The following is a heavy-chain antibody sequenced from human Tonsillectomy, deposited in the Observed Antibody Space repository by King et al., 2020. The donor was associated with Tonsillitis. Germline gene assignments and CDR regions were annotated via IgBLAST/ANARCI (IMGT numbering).Heavy chain of an antibody. V-gene: IGHV3-30*02. J-gene: IGHJ4*02. D-gene: IGHD3-22*01. CDR1: GFTFSSYD. CDR3: AKDQGACDHSTGYGYFDY. Sequence: VQLVESGGGVVQPGGSLRLSCAASGFTFSSYDIHWVRQAPGKGLEWVAFIRYDGSNKYFADSVKGRFTISRDNSKNTLYLQMNSLRAEDTAVYYCAKDQGACDHSTGYGYFDYWGQGTVVTVSS. CDR2: IRYDGSNK.